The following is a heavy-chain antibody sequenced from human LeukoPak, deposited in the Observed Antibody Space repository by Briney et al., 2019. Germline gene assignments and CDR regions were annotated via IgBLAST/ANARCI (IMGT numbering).Heavy chain of an antibody. Sequence: SETLSLTCAVSGGSISSGGYSWSWIRQPPGKGLEWIGYIYHSGSTYYNPSLKSRVTISVDRSKNQFSLKLSSVTAADTAVYYCARYLELNYFDYWGQGTLVTVSS. CDR1: GGSISSGGYS. CDR2: IYHSGST. CDR3: ARYLELNYFDY. V-gene: IGHV4-30-2*01. J-gene: IGHJ4*02.